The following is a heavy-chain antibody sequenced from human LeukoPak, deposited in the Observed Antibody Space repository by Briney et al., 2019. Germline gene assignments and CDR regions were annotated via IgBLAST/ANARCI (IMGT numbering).Heavy chain of an antibody. CDR3: ATEYYYDSSGPTPLDY. V-gene: IGHV1-24*01. Sequence: AASVKVSCKVSGYTLTELSMHWVRQAPGKGLEWMGGFDPEDGETIYAQKFQGRVTMTEDTSTDTAYMGLSSLRSEDTAVYYCATEYYYDSSGPTPLDYWGQGTLVTVSS. J-gene: IGHJ4*02. CDR2: FDPEDGET. CDR1: GYTLTELS. D-gene: IGHD3-22*01.